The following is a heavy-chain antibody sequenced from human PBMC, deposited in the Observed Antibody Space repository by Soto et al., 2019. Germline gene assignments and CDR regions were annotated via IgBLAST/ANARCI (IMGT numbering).Heavy chain of an antibody. CDR2: TRKKSDAYST. CDR1: GFSLGDHH. D-gene: IGHD3-10*01. J-gene: IGHJ4*02. Sequence: GGSLRLSCVVSGFSLGDHHMNWVRRAPGKGLEWLGRTRKKSDAYSTKYAASVRDRSTVSRDESRNSVFLHMHSLQTEETAMYYCAEESFWRLDDWGQGTLVTVSS. CDR3: AEESFWRLDD. V-gene: IGHV3-72*01.